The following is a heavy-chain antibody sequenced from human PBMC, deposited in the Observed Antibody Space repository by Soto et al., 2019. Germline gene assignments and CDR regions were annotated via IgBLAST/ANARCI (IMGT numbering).Heavy chain of an antibody. D-gene: IGHD6-13*01. CDR1: GYTFTGYY. Sequence: QVQLVQSGAEVKKPGASVKVSCKASGYTFTGYYMHWVRQAPGQGLEWMGWINPNSGGTNYAQKFKGWVTMTRDTSISTAYMELSRMRSDDTAVYYCARDVSELAAAAANWFDPWGKGTLVTVSS. CDR3: ARDVSELAAAAANWFDP. CDR2: INPNSGGT. J-gene: IGHJ5*02. V-gene: IGHV1-2*04.